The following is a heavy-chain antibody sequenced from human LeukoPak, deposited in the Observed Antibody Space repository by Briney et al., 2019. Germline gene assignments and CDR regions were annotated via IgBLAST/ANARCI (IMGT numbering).Heavy chain of an antibody. J-gene: IGHJ4*02. CDR1: GGTFSSYA. Sequence: ASVKVSFKASGGTFSSYAISWVRQAPGQGLEWMGGIIPIFGTANYAQKFQGRVTITADESTSTAYMELSSLRSEDTAVYYCARGPITMVRGVKGLNPYYWGQGTLVTVSS. V-gene: IGHV1-69*13. D-gene: IGHD3-10*01. CDR3: ARGPITMVRGVKGLNPYY. CDR2: IIPIFGTA.